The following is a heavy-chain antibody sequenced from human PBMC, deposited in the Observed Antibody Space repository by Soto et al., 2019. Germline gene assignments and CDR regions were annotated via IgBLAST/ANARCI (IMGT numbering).Heavy chain of an antibody. Sequence: SQTLSLTCAISGDSVSGNSAAWNWIRQSPSRGLEWLGRTYYRSKWYNDYAISVKSRITINPDTSKSQFSLQLNCVTPEDTAVYYCAREGGIVATIRDYYYYTEVWGKGTTVTVSS. CDR1: GDSVSGNSAA. CDR3: AREGGIVATIRDYYYYTEV. J-gene: IGHJ6*03. D-gene: IGHD5-12*01. CDR2: TYYRSKWYN. V-gene: IGHV6-1*01.